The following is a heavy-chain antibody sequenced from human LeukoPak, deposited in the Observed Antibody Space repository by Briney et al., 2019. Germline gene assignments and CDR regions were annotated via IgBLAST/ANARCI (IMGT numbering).Heavy chain of an antibody. CDR3: ARVSLGSTEDGY. CDR2: INHSGST. V-gene: IGHV4-34*01. Sequence: KSSETLSLTCAVYGGSFSGYYWSRIRQPPGKGLEWIGEINHSGSTNYNPSLKSRVTISVDTSKNQFSLKLGSVTAADTAVYYCARVSLGSTEDGYWGQGTLVTVSS. D-gene: IGHD1-26*01. J-gene: IGHJ4*02. CDR1: GGSFSGYY.